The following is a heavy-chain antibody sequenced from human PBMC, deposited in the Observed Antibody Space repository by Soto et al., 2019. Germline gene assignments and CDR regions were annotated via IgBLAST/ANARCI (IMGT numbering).Heavy chain of an antibody. Sequence: EVQLVESGGGSVQPGESLRLSCAASGFSFRDYDMHWVRQRKGKGLEWVSALGAARDPYYVGSVKGRFSVSRDNAQNSVFIQMNNLRVDDTAVYFCARAYLGRLPRRADYYYAMDVWGRGTTVTVSS. CDR2: LGAARDP. V-gene: IGHV3-13*05. CDR3: ARAYLGRLPRRADYYYAMDV. J-gene: IGHJ6*02. CDR1: GFSFRDYD. D-gene: IGHD1-26*01.